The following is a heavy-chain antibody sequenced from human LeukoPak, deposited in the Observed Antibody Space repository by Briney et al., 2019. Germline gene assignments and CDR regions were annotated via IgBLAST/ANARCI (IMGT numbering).Heavy chain of an antibody. D-gene: IGHD3-9*01. CDR3: AKPLRYFDWHTYYFDY. V-gene: IGHV3-53*01. CDR2: IYSGGST. Sequence: GGSLRLSCAASGFTVSSNYMSWVRQAPGKGLEWVSVIYSGGSTYYADSVKGRFTISRDNSKNTLYLQMNSLRAEDTAVYYCAKPLRYFDWHTYYFDYWDQGTLVTVSS. CDR1: GFTVSSNY. J-gene: IGHJ4*02.